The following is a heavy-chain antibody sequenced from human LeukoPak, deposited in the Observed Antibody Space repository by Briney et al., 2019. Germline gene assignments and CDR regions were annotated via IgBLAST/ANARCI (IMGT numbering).Heavy chain of an antibody. D-gene: IGHD5-24*01. CDR1: GFNFGAYA. Sequence: PGGSLRLSCAASGFNFGAYAMSWVRQAPGEGLEWVSAINGLGGSTYSADSVKGRFTISRDNSRNTLYLQMDNLRAEDTAVYFCAKAPRDGYNPLDYWGQGTLATVSS. V-gene: IGHV3-23*01. CDR3: AKAPRDGYNPLDY. J-gene: IGHJ4*02. CDR2: INGLGGST.